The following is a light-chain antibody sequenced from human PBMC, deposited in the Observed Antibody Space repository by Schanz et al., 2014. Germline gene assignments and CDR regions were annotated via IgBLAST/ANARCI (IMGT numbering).Light chain of an antibody. CDR2: EVT. CDR3: SSYAGSNNLV. V-gene: IGLV2-8*01. CDR1: SSDVGAYDF. J-gene: IGLJ3*02. Sequence: QSALTQPSSASGSLGQSVTISCTGTSSDVGAYDFVSWYRQYPGKAPQLLVFEVTKRPSGVPDRFSGSKSGNTASLTVSGLQAEDENDYYCSSYAGSNNLVFGGGTKLTVL.